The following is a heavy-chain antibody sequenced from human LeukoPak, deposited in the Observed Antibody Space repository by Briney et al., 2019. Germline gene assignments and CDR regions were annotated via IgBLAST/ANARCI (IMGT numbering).Heavy chain of an antibody. CDR2: ISSSGGIT. D-gene: IGHD1-14*01. V-gene: IGHV3-64D*09. CDR3: MKDNRNDPSDY. CDR1: GFTFSSYA. J-gene: IGHJ4*02. Sequence: VQPGGSLMPSCSASGFTFSSYAMHWVRQAPGKGLEYVSAISSSGGITYYADLVKGRFTISRDNSKNTLYLQMSSLRAEDTAVYYCMKDNRNDPSDYWGQGTLVTVSS.